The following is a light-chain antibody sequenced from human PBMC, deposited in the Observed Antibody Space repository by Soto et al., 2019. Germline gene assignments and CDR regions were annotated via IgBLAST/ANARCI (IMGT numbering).Light chain of an antibody. CDR3: LQDYTYPLT. J-gene: IGKJ4*01. CDR2: AAS. Sequence: AIQMTQSPSSLSASVGDRVTITCRASQGVKNDLGWYQQRPGKAPKLLIYAASSLPSGVPSRFSGSGSGTDFTLTITSLQPEDFATYYCLQDYTYPLTFGGGTKVEIK. V-gene: IGKV1-6*01. CDR1: QGVKND.